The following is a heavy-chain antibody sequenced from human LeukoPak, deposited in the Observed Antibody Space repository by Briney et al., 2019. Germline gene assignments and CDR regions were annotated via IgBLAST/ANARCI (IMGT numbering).Heavy chain of an antibody. V-gene: IGHV4-39*07. CDR3: ARAIGGYSGYDWKYYFDY. CDR2: IYYSGST. Sequence: SETLSLTCTVSGGSISSSSYYWGWIRQPPGKGLEWIGSIYYSGSTYYNPSLKSRVTISVDTSKNQFSLKLSSVTAADTAVYYCARAIGGYSGYDWKYYFDYWGQGTLVTVSS. J-gene: IGHJ4*02. D-gene: IGHD5-12*01. CDR1: GGSISSSSYY.